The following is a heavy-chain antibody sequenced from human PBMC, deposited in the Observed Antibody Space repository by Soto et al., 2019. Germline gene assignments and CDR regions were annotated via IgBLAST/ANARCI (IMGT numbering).Heavy chain of an antibody. CDR3: ARNYGAYFDF. D-gene: IGHD4-17*01. CDR2: IYPSDSDT. Sequence: GESLKISCKGSGYTFSTSWIGWVRQMPGKGLEWMGIIYPSDSDTRYSPSFQGQVTISADKSISTAYLQFNSLKASATAMYYCARNYGAYFDFWGQETLVTVSS. CDR1: GYTFSTSW. V-gene: IGHV5-51*01. J-gene: IGHJ4*02.